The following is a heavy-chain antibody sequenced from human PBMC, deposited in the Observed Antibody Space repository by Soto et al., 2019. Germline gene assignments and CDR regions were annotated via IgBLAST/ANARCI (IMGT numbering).Heavy chain of an antibody. Sequence: EVQLVESGGGLVKPGGSRRLSCAASGFTFSSYSMNWVRQAPGKGLEWVSSISSSSSYIYYADSVKGRFTISRDNAKNSLYLQMNSLRAEDTAVYYCARDEFGGGRVFDYWGQGTLVTVSS. CDR2: ISSSSSYI. J-gene: IGHJ4*02. CDR3: ARDEFGGGRVFDY. CDR1: GFTFSSYS. V-gene: IGHV3-21*01. D-gene: IGHD3-16*01.